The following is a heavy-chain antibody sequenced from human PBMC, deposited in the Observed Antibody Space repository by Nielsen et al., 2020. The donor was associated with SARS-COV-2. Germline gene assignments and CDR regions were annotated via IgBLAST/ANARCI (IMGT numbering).Heavy chain of an antibody. J-gene: IGHJ3*02. CDR1: GGSISSGGYS. CDR2: IYHSGRT. Sequence: SETLSLTCAVSGGSISSGGYSWSWIRQPPGKGLEWIGYIYHSGRTYYNPSLKSRVTISVDRSKNQFSLKPSSVTAADTAVYYCARGGRITFGGADDAFDIWGQGTRVSVSS. D-gene: IGHD3-16*01. V-gene: IGHV4-30-2*01. CDR3: ARGGRITFGGADDAFDI.